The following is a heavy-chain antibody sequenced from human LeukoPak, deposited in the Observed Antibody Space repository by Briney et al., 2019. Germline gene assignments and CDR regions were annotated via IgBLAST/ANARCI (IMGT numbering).Heavy chain of an antibody. CDR3: ARVFPVLRFLEWLPSDYFDY. D-gene: IGHD3-3*01. CDR1: GGSFSGYY. Sequence: SETLSLTCAVYGGSFSGYYWSWIRQPPGKGLGWIGEINHSGSTNYNPSLKSRVTISVDTSKNQFSLKLSSVTAADTAVYYCARVFPVLRFLEWLPSDYFDYWGQGTLVTVSS. CDR2: INHSGST. V-gene: IGHV4-34*01. J-gene: IGHJ4*02.